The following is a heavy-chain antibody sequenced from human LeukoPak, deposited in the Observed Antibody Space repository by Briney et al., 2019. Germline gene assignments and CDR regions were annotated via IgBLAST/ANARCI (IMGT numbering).Heavy chain of an antibody. Sequence: GESLKISCQGSGYNFASYWIGWVRQMPGKGLEWMGIIYPGDSDTRYSPSFQGQVTISADKSISTAYLQWSSLKASDTAMYYCARPLDYRLDPWGQGTLVTVSS. CDR3: ARPLDYRLDP. D-gene: IGHD4/OR15-4a*01. J-gene: IGHJ5*02. V-gene: IGHV5-51*01. CDR1: GYNFASYW. CDR2: IYPGDSDT.